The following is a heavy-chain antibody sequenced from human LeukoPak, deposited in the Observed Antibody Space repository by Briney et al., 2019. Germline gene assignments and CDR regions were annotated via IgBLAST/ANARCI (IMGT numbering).Heavy chain of an antibody. V-gene: IGHV1-8*02. CDR3: TRGDY. Sequence: ASVKVSCKASGYTFTGYYMHWVRQAPGQGLEWMGWMNPNSDNTGYAQKFQGRVTMTRNTSISTAYMELSSLRSEDTAVYYCTRGDYWGQGTLVTVSS. CDR1: GYTFTGYY. CDR2: MNPNSDNT. J-gene: IGHJ4*02.